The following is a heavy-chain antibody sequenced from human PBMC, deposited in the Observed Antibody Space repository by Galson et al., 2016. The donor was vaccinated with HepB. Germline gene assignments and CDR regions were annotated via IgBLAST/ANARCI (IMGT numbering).Heavy chain of an antibody. Sequence: SCKASGYTFTNYDINWVRQATGQGLEWMGWTNTKTGNTGYAQKLQGRVTLTRDTSITTAYLELSSLRAEDMAVYYCTRGDHWGRGTLVTVSS. J-gene: IGHJ4*02. CDR1: GYTFTNYD. CDR3: TRGDH. V-gene: IGHV1-8*01. CDR2: TNTKTGNT.